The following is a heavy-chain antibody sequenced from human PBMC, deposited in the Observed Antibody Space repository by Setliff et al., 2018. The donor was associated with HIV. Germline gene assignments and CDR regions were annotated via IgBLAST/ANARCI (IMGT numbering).Heavy chain of an antibody. J-gene: IGHJ5*02. CDR3: ARGDYPLSTVATIKGVVWFDP. V-gene: IGHV4-59*11. Sequence: PSETLSLTCTVSGGSISSHYWSWVRQTPGKGLEWIGSISYSGSTNHNPSLKSRLRISIDTSKNHFYVNLFSVTAADTAVYYCARGDYPLSTVATIKGVVWFDPWGQGTLVTVSS. CDR2: ISYSGST. D-gene: IGHD5-12*01. CDR1: GGSISSHY.